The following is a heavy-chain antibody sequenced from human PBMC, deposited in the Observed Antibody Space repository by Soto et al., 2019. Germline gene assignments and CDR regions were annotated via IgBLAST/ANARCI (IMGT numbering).Heavy chain of an antibody. J-gene: IGHJ4*02. V-gene: IGHV3-48*03. Sequence: GGSLRLSCAASGFTFSRFELHWVRQAPGKGLEWISYISSSGSTAYYASSVEGRFTISRDNANNSVYLQMDSLGAEDTALYYCTRAAWFPYLSFYWGQGALVTVSS. CDR1: GFTFSRFE. CDR2: ISSSGSTA. CDR3: TRAAWFPYLSFY. D-gene: IGHD3-10*01.